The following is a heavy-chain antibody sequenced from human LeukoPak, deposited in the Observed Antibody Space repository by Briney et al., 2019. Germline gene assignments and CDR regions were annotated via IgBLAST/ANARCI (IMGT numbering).Heavy chain of an antibody. J-gene: IGHJ4*02. CDR1: GFTFSDYY. CDR3: AREDKATIYD. Sequence: TGGSLRLSCAASGFTFSDYYMSWIRQAPGKGLEWVSYISSSSSYTNYADSVKGRFTISRDNAKNSLYLQMNSLRAEVTAVYYCAREDKATIYDWGQGTLVTVSS. V-gene: IGHV3-11*05. D-gene: IGHD5-24*01. CDR2: ISSSSSYT.